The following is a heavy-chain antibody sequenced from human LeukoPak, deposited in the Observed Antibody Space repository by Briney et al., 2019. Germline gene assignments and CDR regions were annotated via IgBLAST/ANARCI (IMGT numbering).Heavy chain of an antibody. CDR2: ISSSGSTI. CDR1: GFTYSDFY. CDR3: ARDGYDFWSGIDY. Sequence: GGSLRLSCAASGFTYSDFYMSWIRQAPGKGLEWVSYISSSGSTIYYADSVKGRFTISRDNAKNSLYLQMNSLRAEDTAVYYCARDGYDFWSGIDYWGQGTLVTVSS. V-gene: IGHV3-11*04. J-gene: IGHJ4*02. D-gene: IGHD3-3*01.